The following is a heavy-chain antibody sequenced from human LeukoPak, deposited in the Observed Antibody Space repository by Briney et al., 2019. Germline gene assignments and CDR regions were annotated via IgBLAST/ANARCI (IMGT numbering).Heavy chain of an antibody. Sequence: PRGSLRLSCAASGFTLSNYAMHWVRQAPGKGLEYVSGISSNGGSTYYANSVKGRFTISRDNSNNTLYLQMGTLRPEDLAVYYCAMSSGWSQLNYWGQGTLVTVSS. CDR2: ISSNGGST. J-gene: IGHJ4*02. D-gene: IGHD6-19*01. CDR1: GFTLSNYA. V-gene: IGHV3-64*01. CDR3: AMSSGWSQLNY.